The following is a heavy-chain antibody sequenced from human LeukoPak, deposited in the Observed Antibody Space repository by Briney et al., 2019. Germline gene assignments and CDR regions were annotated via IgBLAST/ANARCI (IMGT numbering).Heavy chain of an antibody. D-gene: IGHD3-9*01. CDR2: INPNSGRT. V-gene: IGHV1-2*02. J-gene: IGHJ4*02. CDR1: GYTFNDYY. CDR3: ARDSSDILTGYHHF. Sequence: GASVKVSCKTSGYTFNDYYLHWVRQAPGQGLEWMGWINPNSGRTNYAPKFQGRVTLTTDTSISTAYMELSSLISGDTALYYCARDSSDILTGYHHFWGQGTLVTVSS.